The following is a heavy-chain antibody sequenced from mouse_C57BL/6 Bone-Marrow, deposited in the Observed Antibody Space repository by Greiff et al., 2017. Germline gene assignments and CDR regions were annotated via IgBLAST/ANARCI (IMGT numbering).Heavy chain of an antibody. CDR3: ARREDEFYYSDGWFAY. CDR2: VYPGSGSI. D-gene: IGHD2-12*01. Sequence: QVQLKQSGAELVKPGASVKLSCKASGYTFTEYTIHWVKQRPGQGLEWIGWVYPGSGSIKYNEKFKDKGTLTEYKSSSTVYMELSRLTSEDSAVYFCARREDEFYYSDGWFAYWGQGTLVTVSA. V-gene: IGHV1-62-2*01. J-gene: IGHJ3*01. CDR1: GYTFTEYT.